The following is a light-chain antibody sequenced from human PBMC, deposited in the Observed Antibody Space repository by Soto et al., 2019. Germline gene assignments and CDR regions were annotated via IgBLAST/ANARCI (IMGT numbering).Light chain of an antibody. CDR1: QSISSY. J-gene: IGKJ1*01. V-gene: IGKV1-39*01. CDR2: AAS. Sequence: DIPMTTSPSSLSASVGDRVTITCRASQSISSYLNWYQQKPGKAPKLLIYAASSLQSGVPSRFSGSGSGTDFTLTISSLQPEDFATYYCQQSYSTPPSFGQGTKVDI. CDR3: QQSYSTPPS.